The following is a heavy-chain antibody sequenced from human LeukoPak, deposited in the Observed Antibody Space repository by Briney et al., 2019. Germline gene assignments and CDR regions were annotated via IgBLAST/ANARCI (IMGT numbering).Heavy chain of an antibody. Sequence: GGSLRLSCAASGFTLSSYAMTWVRQAPGRGLEWVSSVDGGGGGTYYADSVKGRFTISRDNSKDTLYLQMNGLRAEDTAVYYCARDFASSGWSGWLDYWGQGTLVTVSS. D-gene: IGHD6-19*01. J-gene: IGHJ4*02. CDR3: ARDFASSGWSGWLDY. V-gene: IGHV3-23*01. CDR1: GFTLSSYA. CDR2: VDGGGGGT.